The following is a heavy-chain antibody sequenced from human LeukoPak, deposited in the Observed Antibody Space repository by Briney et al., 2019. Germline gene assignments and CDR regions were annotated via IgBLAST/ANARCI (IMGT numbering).Heavy chain of an antibody. CDR3: ARARNGTLKY. D-gene: IGHD1-26*01. CDR2: ISYDGSHQ. V-gene: IGHV3-30*01. J-gene: IGHJ4*02. Sequence: PGGSLRLSCAASGFTFSHYAMHWVCQAPGKGLEWVAVISYDGSHQYSADSVKGRLTISRDNSRHTLFLQMNSLRPEDTAVYYCARARNGTLKYWGQGTLVTVSS. CDR1: GFTFSHYA.